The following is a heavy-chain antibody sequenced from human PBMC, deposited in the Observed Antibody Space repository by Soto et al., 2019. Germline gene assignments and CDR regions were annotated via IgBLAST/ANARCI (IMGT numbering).Heavy chain of an antibody. D-gene: IGHD6-13*01. CDR2: ISRRGGAT. CDR1: GFTFSAYA. V-gene: IGHV3-23*01. J-gene: IGHJ4*02. Sequence: GGSLRLSCAASGFTFSAYAMSWVRQAPGKGLEWVSVISRRGGATDYADSVKGRFTISRDDSKNTLYLQMNSLRAEDTAVYYCAKDRIAAPGTFFDSWGQGTLVTVSS. CDR3: AKDRIAAPGTFFDS.